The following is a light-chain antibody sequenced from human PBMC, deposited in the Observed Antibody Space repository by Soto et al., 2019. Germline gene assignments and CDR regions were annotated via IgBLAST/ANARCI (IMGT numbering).Light chain of an antibody. Sequence: EIVLTQSPGPPSLSPGEKATPPFKVSQSVSSSYLAWYQQKPGQAPRLLVYGASSRATGIPDRFSGSGSGTDFTLTISRLEPEDFAVYYCQQYGSSPWTFGQGTRLEIK. CDR3: QQYGSSPWT. J-gene: IGKJ5*01. CDR1: QSVSSSY. CDR2: GAS. V-gene: IGKV3-20*01.